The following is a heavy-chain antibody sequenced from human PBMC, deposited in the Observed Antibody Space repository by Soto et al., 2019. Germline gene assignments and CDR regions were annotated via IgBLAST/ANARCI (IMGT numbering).Heavy chain of an antibody. CDR2: ISGSGIST. J-gene: IGHJ4*02. Sequence: TGGSLRLSCAASGFTLSSYAMTWVRQAPGKGLEWVSSISGSGISTYYADSVKGRFTISRDNSKNTLYLQMNSLRAEDAAVYYCAKSAGSNAYYPNDYWGQGTLVTVSS. D-gene: IGHD3-16*01. V-gene: IGHV3-23*01. CDR3: AKSAGSNAYYPNDY. CDR1: GFTLSSYA.